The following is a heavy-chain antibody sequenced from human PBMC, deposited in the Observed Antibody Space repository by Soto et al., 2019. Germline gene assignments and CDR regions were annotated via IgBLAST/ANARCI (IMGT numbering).Heavy chain of an antibody. J-gene: IGHJ4*02. Sequence: ASVKVSCKASGYTFTNYYIHWVRQAPGQGLEWMGVISPSGGSTSYAQKFQGRITMTRDTSTSTVDMEVSSLRFEDTAVYYCARGLNGYLHYFDYWGQGTLVTVSS. CDR2: ISPSGGST. CDR1: GYTFTNYY. V-gene: IGHV1-46*01. D-gene: IGHD5-18*01. CDR3: ARGLNGYLHYFDY.